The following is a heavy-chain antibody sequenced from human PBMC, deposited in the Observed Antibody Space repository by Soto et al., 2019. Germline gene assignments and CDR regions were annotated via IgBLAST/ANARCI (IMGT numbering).Heavy chain of an antibody. CDR2: INGDGRDT. CDR3: VRVYVFLGEWPPVTYFDF. CDR1: GFSFTSYW. Sequence: PGGSLRLSCATSGFSFTSYWMTWVRKAPGKGPEWVANINGDGRDTDLVGSVKGRFTTTTDNANKSVFLEMNSLRVEETAVYYCVRVYVFLGEWPPVTYFDFWGQGILVTVSS. J-gene: IGHJ4*02. D-gene: IGHD3-10*02. V-gene: IGHV3-7*01.